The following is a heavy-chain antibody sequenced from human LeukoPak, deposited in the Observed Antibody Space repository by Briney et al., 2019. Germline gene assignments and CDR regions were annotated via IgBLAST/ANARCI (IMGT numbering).Heavy chain of an antibody. D-gene: IGHD6-13*01. J-gene: IGHJ4*02. CDR2: INPNSGGT. CDR3: ARSGPTAAGPSHFDY. CDR1: GYTFTGYY. Sequence: ASVKVSCKASGYTFTGYYMHWVRQAPGQGLEWMGWINPNSGGTNYAQKFQGWVTMTRDTSISTAYMELSRLRSDDTAVYYCARSGPTAAGPSHFDYWGQGTLVTVSS. V-gene: IGHV1-2*04.